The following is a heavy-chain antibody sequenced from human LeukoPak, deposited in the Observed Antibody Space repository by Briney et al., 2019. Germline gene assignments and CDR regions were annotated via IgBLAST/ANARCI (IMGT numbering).Heavy chain of an antibody. V-gene: IGHV4-34*01. Sequence: SETLSLTCAVYGGSFSGYYWSWIRHPPGKGLEWNGQIKHSGSNNYNPNLKTRATIPVEPSKHQFPLKLSSGTAAAPPASSCANSSGSYRLIDYWGQGTLVSVSS. J-gene: IGHJ4*02. CDR1: GGSFSGYY. CDR3: ANSSGSYRLIDY. CDR2: IKHSGSN. D-gene: IGHD1-26*01.